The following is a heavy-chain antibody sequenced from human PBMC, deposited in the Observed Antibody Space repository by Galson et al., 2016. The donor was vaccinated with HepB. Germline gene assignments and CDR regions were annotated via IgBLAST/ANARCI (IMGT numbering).Heavy chain of an antibody. CDR1: GFNFRNYA. CDR3: AKDPHYGGGFPTWGYFDN. CDR2: LSGSSDST. D-gene: IGHD3-3*02. Sequence: SLRLSCAASGFNFRNYAMSWVRQAPGKGLEWVSALSGSSDSTDYADSVKGRFTVSRDNSKDTLYLQMNSLRAEDTAVYFCAKDPHYGGGFPTWGYFDNWGQGTLVTVSS. V-gene: IGHV3-23*01. J-gene: IGHJ4*02.